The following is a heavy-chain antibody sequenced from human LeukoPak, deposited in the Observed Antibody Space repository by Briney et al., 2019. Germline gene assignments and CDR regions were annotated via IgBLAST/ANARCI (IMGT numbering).Heavy chain of an antibody. J-gene: IGHJ3*02. CDR3: ARGPYSYDSSGAFDI. Sequence: SETLSLTCTVSGDSISSGDYYWSWIRQLAGKGLEWIGRISSSGSTNYNPSLKSRVTISVDTSKNQFSLKLSSVTAADTAVYFCARGPYSYDSSGAFDIWGQGTMVTVSS. V-gene: IGHV4-61*02. CDR2: ISSSGST. CDR1: GDSISSGDYY. D-gene: IGHD3-22*01.